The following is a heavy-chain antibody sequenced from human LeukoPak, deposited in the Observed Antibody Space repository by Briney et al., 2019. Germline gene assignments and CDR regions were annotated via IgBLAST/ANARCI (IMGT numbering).Heavy chain of an antibody. Sequence: GGSLRLSCAAAGFTFSNYWMNWVRQAPGKGLEWVANLNQDGSEKYYVDSVKGRFTISRDNAKNSLYLQMNSLRAEDAAVYYCAKGRRGIRFDPWGQGTLVTVSS. D-gene: IGHD3-3*02. CDR1: GFTFSNYW. V-gene: IGHV3-7*01. J-gene: IGHJ5*02. CDR2: LNQDGSEK. CDR3: AKGRRGIRFDP.